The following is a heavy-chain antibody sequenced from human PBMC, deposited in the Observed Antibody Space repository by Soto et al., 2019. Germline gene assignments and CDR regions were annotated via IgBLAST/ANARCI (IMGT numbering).Heavy chain of an antibody. Sequence: PGGSLRLSCAASGCTFSGSAMHWVRQASGKGLEWVGRIRSKANSYATAYAASVKGRFTISRDDSKNTAYLQMNSLKTEDTAVYYCTRVFGSSWYQAFFDYWGHGTLVTVSS. CDR1: GCTFSGSA. D-gene: IGHD6-13*01. J-gene: IGHJ4*01. CDR2: IRSKANSYAT. CDR3: TRVFGSSWYQAFFDY. V-gene: IGHV3-73*01.